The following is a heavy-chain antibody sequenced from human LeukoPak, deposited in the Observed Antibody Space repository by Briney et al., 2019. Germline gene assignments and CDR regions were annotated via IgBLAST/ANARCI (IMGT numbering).Heavy chain of an antibody. V-gene: IGHV4-30-4*01. CDR3: ASRLRGYSVYFDY. J-gene: IGHJ4*02. CDR1: GGSISSGDYY. CDR2: IYYSGST. D-gene: IGHD5/OR15-5a*01. Sequence: PSQTLSLTCTVSGGSISSGDYYWSWIRQPPRKGLEWIGYIYYSGSTYYNPSLKSRVTISVDTSKNQFSLKLSSVTAADTAVYYCASRLRGYSVYFDYWGQGTLVTVSS.